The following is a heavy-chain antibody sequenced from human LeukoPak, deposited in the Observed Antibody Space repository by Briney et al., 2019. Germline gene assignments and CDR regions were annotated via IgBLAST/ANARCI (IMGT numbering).Heavy chain of an antibody. CDR1: GGTFSSYA. D-gene: IGHD6-19*01. CDR2: IIPIFGTA. Sequence: SVKVSCTASGGTFSSYAISWVRQAPGQGLEWMGGIIPIFGTANYAQKFQGRVTITADESTSTAYMELSSLRSEDTAVYYCARDDDYSSGWARGMDVWGQGTTVTASS. CDR3: ARDDDYSSGWARGMDV. J-gene: IGHJ6*02. V-gene: IGHV1-69*13.